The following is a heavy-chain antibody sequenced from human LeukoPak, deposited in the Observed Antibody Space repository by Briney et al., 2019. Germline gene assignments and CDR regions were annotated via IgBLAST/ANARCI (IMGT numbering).Heavy chain of an antibody. CDR2: IWYDGSYK. Sequence: GRSLRLSCAASEFTFSSYGMHWVRQAPGKGLEWVAVIWYDGSYKYYADSVKGRFTISRDNSKNTLYLQMNSLRAEDTAVYYCARVDDSSGYLFDYWGQGTLVTVSS. J-gene: IGHJ4*02. CDR1: EFTFSSYG. V-gene: IGHV3-33*01. CDR3: ARVDDSSGYLFDY. D-gene: IGHD3-22*01.